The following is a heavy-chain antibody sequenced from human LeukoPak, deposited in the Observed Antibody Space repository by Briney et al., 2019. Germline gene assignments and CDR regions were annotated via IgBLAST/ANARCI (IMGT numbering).Heavy chain of an antibody. CDR1: GGSISISSYY. V-gene: IGHV4-39*01. Sequence: KSSETLSLTCTVSGGSISISSYYWGGIRQPPGKGLEWIGSIYYSGSTYYNPSLKSRVTISVDTSKNQFSLKLSSVTAADTAVYYCARHSYYYGSGSYYKYNWFDPWGQGTLVTVSS. CDR3: ARHSYYYGSGSYYKYNWFDP. D-gene: IGHD3-10*01. CDR2: IYYSGST. J-gene: IGHJ5*02.